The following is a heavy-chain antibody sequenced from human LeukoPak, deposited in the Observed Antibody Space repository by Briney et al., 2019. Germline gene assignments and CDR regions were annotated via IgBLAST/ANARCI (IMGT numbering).Heavy chain of an antibody. V-gene: IGHV1-18*01. D-gene: IGHD2-8*01. CDR2: SSPNNGNR. J-gene: IGHJ4*02. Sequence: ASVKVSCKTSGYTFTTYGISWVRQAPGQGLEWMGWSSPNNGNRNYAQKFQGRVTMTTDTSTATAYMELRSLRSDDTAVYYCARGYYCTHGVCYGGDFDNWGQGTLVTVSS. CDR3: ARGYYCTHGVCYGGDFDN. CDR1: GYTFTTYG.